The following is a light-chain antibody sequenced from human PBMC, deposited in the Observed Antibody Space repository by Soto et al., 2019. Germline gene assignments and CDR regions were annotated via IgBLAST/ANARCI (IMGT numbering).Light chain of an antibody. Sequence: ENGVTESPGTPSLSPGERATLSCRASQSVSSSYLAWYQQKPGQAPRLLIYDASSRATGIPDRFSGSGSGTDFTLTISRLEPEDFAVYYCQRYGSLPYTFGQGTKVDIK. CDR3: QRYGSLPYT. J-gene: IGKJ2*01. V-gene: IGKV3-20*01. CDR2: DAS. CDR1: QSVSSSY.